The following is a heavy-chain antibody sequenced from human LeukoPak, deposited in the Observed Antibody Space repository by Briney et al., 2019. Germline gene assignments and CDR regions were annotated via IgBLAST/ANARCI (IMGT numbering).Heavy chain of an antibody. V-gene: IGHV3-30-3*02. Sequence: GGSLRLSCAASEFTFSSYAMHWVRQAPGKGLEWVAVISYDGSNKYYADSVKGRFTISRDNSKNTLYLQMNSLRAEDTAVYYCAKTDGDPYSWYFDLWGRGTLVTVSS. CDR1: EFTFSSYA. CDR3: AKTDGDPYSWYFDL. J-gene: IGHJ2*01. CDR2: ISYDGSNK. D-gene: IGHD2-15*01.